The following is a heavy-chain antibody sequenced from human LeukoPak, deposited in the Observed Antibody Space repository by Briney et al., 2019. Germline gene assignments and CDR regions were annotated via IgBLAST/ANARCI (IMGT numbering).Heavy chain of an antibody. J-gene: IGHJ4*02. V-gene: IGHV1-8*03. Sequence: ASVKVSCTASGYTFTSYDINWVRQATGQGLEWMGWMNPNSGNTGYAQKFQGRVTITRNTSISTAYMELSSLRSEDTAVYYCARIAAAGDFDYWGQGTLVTISS. D-gene: IGHD6-13*01. CDR2: MNPNSGNT. CDR3: ARIAAAGDFDY. CDR1: GYTFTSYD.